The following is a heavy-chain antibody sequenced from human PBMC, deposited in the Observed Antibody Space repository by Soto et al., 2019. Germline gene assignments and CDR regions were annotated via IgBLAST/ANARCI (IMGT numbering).Heavy chain of an antibody. V-gene: IGHV4-59*01. CDR1: GGSISSYY. CDR3: ARHIVVVPAAMWDYYYYMDV. Sequence: SETLSLTCTVSGGSISSYYWSWIRQPPGKGLEWIGYIYYSGSTNYNPSLKSRVTISVDTSKNQFSLKLSSVTAADTAVYYCARHIVVVPAAMWDYYYYMDVWGKGTTVTVSS. J-gene: IGHJ6*03. D-gene: IGHD2-2*01. CDR2: IYYSGST.